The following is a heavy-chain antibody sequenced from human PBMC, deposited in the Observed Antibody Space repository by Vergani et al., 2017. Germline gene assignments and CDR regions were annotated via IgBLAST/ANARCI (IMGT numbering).Heavy chain of an antibody. CDR2: INPNSGGT. J-gene: IGHJ5*02. CDR1: GYTITDYY. D-gene: IGHD4-17*01. CDR3: ARGRPYGGWFDP. V-gene: IGHV1-2*02. Sequence: QVHLVQSGSEVKKPGASVKVSCKASGYTITDYYIRWVRHAPGQRLEWMGWINPNSGGTEYAQKFQSRVTMTWDTSTTTAYVDLSSLRSDDTAVYYCARGRPYGGWFDPWGQGTLVTVSS.